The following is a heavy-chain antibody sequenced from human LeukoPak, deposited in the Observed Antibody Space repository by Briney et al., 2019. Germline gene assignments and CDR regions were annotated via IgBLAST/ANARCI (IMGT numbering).Heavy chain of an antibody. Sequence: PSQTLSLTCTVAGGSISSGDYYRSWIRQPPGKGLEWIGYIYYSGSTYYNPSLKSRVTISVDTSKNQFSLKLSSVTAADTAVYYCARDHWSYCWFDPWGQGTLVTVSS. J-gene: IGHJ5*02. CDR2: IYYSGST. V-gene: IGHV4-30-4*08. D-gene: IGHD1-26*01. CDR1: GGSISSGDYY. CDR3: ARDHWSYCWFDP.